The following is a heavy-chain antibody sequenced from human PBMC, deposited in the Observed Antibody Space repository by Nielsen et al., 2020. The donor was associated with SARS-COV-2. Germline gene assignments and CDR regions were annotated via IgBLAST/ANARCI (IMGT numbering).Heavy chain of an antibody. Sequence: GESLKISCAASGFSFSNYWMNWVRQAPGKGLEWVANIEEDGSDKFYLDSVKGRFTISRDNPKNSLYLQMNSLRAEDTAVYYCTRVSSMWLTYMDVWGQGTTVTVSS. V-gene: IGHV3-7*01. CDR2: IEEDGSDK. CDR1: GFSFSNYW. CDR3: TRVSSMWLTYMDV. J-gene: IGHJ6*02. D-gene: IGHD6-19*01.